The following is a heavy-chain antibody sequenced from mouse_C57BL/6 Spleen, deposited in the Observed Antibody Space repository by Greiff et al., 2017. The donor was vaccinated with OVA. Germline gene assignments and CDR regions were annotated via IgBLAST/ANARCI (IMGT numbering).Heavy chain of an antibody. V-gene: IGHV5-9*01. CDR2: ISAGGGNT. CDR3: ARRHWEDYAMDY. CDR1: GFTFSSYT. Sequence: EVMLVESGGGLVKPGGSLKLSCAASGFTFSSYTMSWVRQTPGQRLEWVATISAGGGNTYYPDSVKGRATISRDNAKNTLYMQMSSLRSEDTALYYCARRHWEDYAMDYWGQGTSVTVSS. J-gene: IGHJ4*01. D-gene: IGHD4-1*01.